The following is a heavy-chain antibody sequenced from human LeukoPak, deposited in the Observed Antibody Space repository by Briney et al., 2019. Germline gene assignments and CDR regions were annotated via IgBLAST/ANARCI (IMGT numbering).Heavy chain of an antibody. V-gene: IGHV3-23*01. D-gene: IGHD2-15*01. CDR3: AKDSGGSCYRLVCGMDV. CDR1: GFSFSNWA. CDR2: FTRNDETT. J-gene: IGHJ6*02. Sequence: PGGSLRLSCAASGFSFSNWAMSWVRQAPGKGLEWVSGFTRNDETTSYADSVKGRFTISRDNSKNTLYLQMSSLRAEDTAVYYCAKDSGGSCYRLVCGMDVWGQGTTVTVSS.